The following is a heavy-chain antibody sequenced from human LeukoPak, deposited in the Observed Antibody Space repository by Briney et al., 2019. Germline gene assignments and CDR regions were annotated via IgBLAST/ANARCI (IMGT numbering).Heavy chain of an antibody. CDR3: ARTSGDGGFHYYMDV. Sequence: SGPTLVNPTQILTLTCTFSGFSLSTSGMCVSWIRQPPGKALEWLARIDWDDDKYYSTSLKTRLTISKDTSKNQVLLTMTNMDPVDTATYYCARTSGDGGFHYYMDVWGKGTTVTASS. CDR1: GFSLSTSGMC. J-gene: IGHJ6*03. V-gene: IGHV2-70*11. D-gene: IGHD7-27*01. CDR2: IDWDDDK.